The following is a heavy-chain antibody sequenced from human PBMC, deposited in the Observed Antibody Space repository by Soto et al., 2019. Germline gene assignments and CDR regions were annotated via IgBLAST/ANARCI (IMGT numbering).Heavy chain of an antibody. V-gene: IGHV4-34*01. Sequence: QVQLQQWGAGLLKPSETLSLTCAVYGGSFSGYYWSWIRQPPGKGLEWIGEINHSGSTNYIPSLKSRVTISVDTSKNQFSLKLSSVTAADTAVYYCASDLAAGADYWGQGTLVTVSS. J-gene: IGHJ4*02. CDR3: ASDLAAGADY. D-gene: IGHD6-13*01. CDR1: GGSFSGYY. CDR2: INHSGST.